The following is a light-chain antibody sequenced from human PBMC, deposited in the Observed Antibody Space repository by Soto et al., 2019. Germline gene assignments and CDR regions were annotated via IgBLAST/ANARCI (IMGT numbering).Light chain of an antibody. CDR2: GSS. V-gene: IGKV3-15*01. CDR3: QQHNNWPRT. CDR1: QSFSNN. Sequence: DIVLTQSPATLSVSPGERATLSCRASQSFSNNLAWYQQKRGQAPRLLMYGSSTWATGIPVRFSGSGSGTEFTLIISSLQAEDFAVYYCQQHNNWPRTFGQGTKVEIK. J-gene: IGKJ1*01.